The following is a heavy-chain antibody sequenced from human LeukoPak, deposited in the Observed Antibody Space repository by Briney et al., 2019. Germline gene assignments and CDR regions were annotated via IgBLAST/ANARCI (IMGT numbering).Heavy chain of an antibody. CDR1: GVTFSSYS. Sequence: GGSLRLSCAASGVTFSSYSMNWVRQAPGKGLEWVSSISSSSSYIYYADSVKGRFTISRDNAKNSLYLQMNSLRAEDTAVYYCTPSRTAMVPFGYWGQGTLVTVSS. CDR2: ISSSSSYI. J-gene: IGHJ4*02. CDR3: TPSRTAMVPFGY. D-gene: IGHD5-18*01. V-gene: IGHV3-21*01.